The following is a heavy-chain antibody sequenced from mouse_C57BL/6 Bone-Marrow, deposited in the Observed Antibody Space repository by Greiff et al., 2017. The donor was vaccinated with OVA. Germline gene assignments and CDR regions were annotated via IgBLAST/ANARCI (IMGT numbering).Heavy chain of an antibody. Sequence: QVTLKESGPGILQSSQTLSLTCSFSGFSLSTSGMGVSWIRQPSGKGLEWLAHIYWDDDKRYNPSLKSRLTISKDTSRNQVFLKITSVDTADTATYYCARRRDGNHEGFAYWGQGTLVTVSA. CDR3: ARRRDGNHEGFAY. CDR2: IYWDDDK. D-gene: IGHD2-1*01. V-gene: IGHV8-12*01. CDR1: GFSLSTSGMG. J-gene: IGHJ3*01.